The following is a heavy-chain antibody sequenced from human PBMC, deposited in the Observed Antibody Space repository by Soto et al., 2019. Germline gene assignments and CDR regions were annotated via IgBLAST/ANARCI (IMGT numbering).Heavy chain of an antibody. CDR1: GFTFSDYW. CDR2: SNRDGSST. Sequence: EVQLVESGGGLVQPGGSLRLSCVASGFTFSDYWIHWVRQAPGKGLVWVSRSNRDGSSTTCADSVKGRFTTSRDNAKNTLYLQMDSLRAEDTAVYYGARGGNRSYYGMDVWGQGTTVTVSS. D-gene: IGHD5-12*01. J-gene: IGHJ6*02. CDR3: ARGGNRSYYGMDV. V-gene: IGHV3-74*01.